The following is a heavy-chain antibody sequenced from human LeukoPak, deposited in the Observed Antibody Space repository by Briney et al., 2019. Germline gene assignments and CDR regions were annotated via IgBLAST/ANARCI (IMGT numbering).Heavy chain of an antibody. V-gene: IGHV4-59*12. CDR3: ATTMYYFDSSDYLAGFDY. D-gene: IGHD3-22*01. Sequence: SETLSLTCTVSGGSISSYYWSWIRQPPGKGLEWIGYIYYSGSTNYNPSLKSRVTISVDTSKNQFSLKLSSVTAADTAVYYCATTMYYFDSSDYLAGFDYWGQGTLVTVSS. J-gene: IGHJ4*02. CDR2: IYYSGST. CDR1: GGSISSYY.